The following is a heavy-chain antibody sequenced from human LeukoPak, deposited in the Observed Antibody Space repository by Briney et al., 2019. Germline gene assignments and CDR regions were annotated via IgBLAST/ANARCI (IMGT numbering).Heavy chain of an antibody. V-gene: IGHV3-53*01. CDR2: IYSGGST. CDR3: ARDRGSGWYGDFCY. D-gene: IGHD6-19*01. CDR1: GFTVSSNY. Sequence: PGGSLRLSCAASGFTVSSNYMSWVRQAPGKGLEWVSVIYSGGSTYYADSVKGRFTISRDNSKSMLYLQLNSLGAEDTAVYYCARDRGSGWYGDFCYWGKGTLVTVSS. J-gene: IGHJ4*02.